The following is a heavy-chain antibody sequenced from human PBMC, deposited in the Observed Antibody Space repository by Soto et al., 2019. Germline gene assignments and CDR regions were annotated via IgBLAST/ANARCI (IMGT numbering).Heavy chain of an antibody. J-gene: IGHJ5*02. Sequence: ASVKVSCKASGYTFTSYGISWVRQAPGQGLEWMGWISAYNGNTNYAQKLQGRVTMTTDTSTSTAYMELRSLRSDDTAVYYCARDGVGYCSGGSCYAWFDPWGQGTLVTAPQ. CDR1: GYTFTSYG. V-gene: IGHV1-18*01. CDR2: ISAYNGNT. CDR3: ARDGVGYCSGGSCYAWFDP. D-gene: IGHD2-15*01.